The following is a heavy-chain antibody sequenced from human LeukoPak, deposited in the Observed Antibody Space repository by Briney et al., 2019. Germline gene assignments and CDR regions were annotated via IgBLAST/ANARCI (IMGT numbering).Heavy chain of an antibody. V-gene: IGHV4-39*07. CDR2: IFYSGST. Sequence: SETLSLTCTVSGGSISGSSYYWGWIRQPPGKGLEWIGSIFYSGSTYYNPSLKSRVTISIDTSKNQFSLILYSVTAADTAVYFCARAKPLETYYYGSGSGGYFDDWGQGTLVTVSS. J-gene: IGHJ4*02. CDR1: GGSISGSSYY. D-gene: IGHD3-10*01. CDR3: ARAKPLETYYYGSGSGGYFDD.